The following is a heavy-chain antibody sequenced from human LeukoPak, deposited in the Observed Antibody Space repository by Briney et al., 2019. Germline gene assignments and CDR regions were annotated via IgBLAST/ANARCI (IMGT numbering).Heavy chain of an antibody. CDR2: ISSSSSYI. J-gene: IGHJ4*02. D-gene: IGHD1-26*01. CDR1: GFTFSSYS. V-gene: IGHV3-21*04. Sequence: PGGSLRLSCAASGFTFSSYSMNWVHQAPGKGLEWVSSISSSSSYIYYADSVKGRFTIPRDNAKNSLYLQMNSLRVEDSAVYYCARLSGTYSRGGDHWGQGTLVTVSS. CDR3: ARLSGTYSRGGDH.